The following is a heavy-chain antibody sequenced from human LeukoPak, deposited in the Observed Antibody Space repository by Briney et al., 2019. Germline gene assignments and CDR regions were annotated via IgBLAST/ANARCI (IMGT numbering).Heavy chain of an antibody. D-gene: IGHD5-18*01. J-gene: IGHJ4*02. CDR2: IKEDESEK. CDR3: ARVLSGYAYGDPFDY. Sequence: GGSLRLSCAASGFTFTSYSMNWVRQAPGKGLEWVANIKEDESEKYYVDSVKGRFTISRDNAKKSLYLQMNSLRAEDTAVYYCARVLSGYAYGDPFDYWGQGTLVTVSS. CDR1: GFTFTSYS. V-gene: IGHV3-7*03.